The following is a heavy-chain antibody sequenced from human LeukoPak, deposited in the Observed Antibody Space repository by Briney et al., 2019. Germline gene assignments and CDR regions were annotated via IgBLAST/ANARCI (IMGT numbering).Heavy chain of an antibody. Sequence: GGSLRLSCAASGFTFSTYAMRWVRQAPGKGLEWVGRIKSKTDGGTTDYTAPVKGRFTISRDDSKNTLDLQMNSLKTEDTAVYYCTTGPFDYYGSASYLANGMDVWGQGTTVTVSS. V-gene: IGHV3-15*01. CDR3: TTGPFDYYGSASYLANGMDV. D-gene: IGHD3-10*01. CDR2: IKSKTDGGTT. J-gene: IGHJ6*02. CDR1: GFTFSTYA.